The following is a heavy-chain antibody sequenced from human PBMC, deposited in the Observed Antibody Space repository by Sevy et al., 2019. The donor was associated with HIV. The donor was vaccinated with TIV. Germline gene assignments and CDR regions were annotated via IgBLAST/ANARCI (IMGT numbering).Heavy chain of an antibody. J-gene: IGHJ4*02. Sequence: GGSLRLSCAASGFTPSTYGMHWVRQAPGKGLEWVAVIGYDGSNKYYADSVKGRFTISRDNSKNTLFLQMDSLRAEDTAVYYCARDPRMYGYYLLAYFDYWGQGTLVTVSS. CDR3: ARDPRMYGYYLLAYFDY. CDR1: GFTPSTYG. D-gene: IGHD1-26*01. CDR2: IGYDGSNK. V-gene: IGHV3-33*01.